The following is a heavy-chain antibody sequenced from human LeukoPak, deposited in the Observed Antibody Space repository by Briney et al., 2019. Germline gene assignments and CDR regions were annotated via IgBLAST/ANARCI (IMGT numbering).Heavy chain of an antibody. D-gene: IGHD6-19*01. CDR2: INHSGST. CDR1: GGSFSGYY. Sequence: SETLSLTCAVYGGSFSGYYWGWIRQPPGKGLEWIGEINHSGSTNYNPSLKSRVTISVDTSKNQFSLKLSSVTAADTAVYYCARLTYSSGLDYWGQGTLVTVSS. CDR3: ARLTYSSGLDY. V-gene: IGHV4-34*01. J-gene: IGHJ4*02.